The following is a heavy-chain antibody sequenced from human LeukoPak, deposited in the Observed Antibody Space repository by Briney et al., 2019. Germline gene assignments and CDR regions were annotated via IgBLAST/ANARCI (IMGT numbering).Heavy chain of an antibody. J-gene: IGHJ4*02. Sequence: GGSLRLSCAASAFTVSSNYMSWVRQAPGKGLGWVSVIYSGGSTYYADYVKGRFTISRDNSKNTLYLQMNSLSAEDTAVYYCARETHYHSSGYYYFDYWCQGTLVTVSS. D-gene: IGHD3-22*01. V-gene: IGHV3-66*02. CDR3: ARETHYHSSGYYYFDY. CDR1: AFTVSSNY. CDR2: IYSGGST.